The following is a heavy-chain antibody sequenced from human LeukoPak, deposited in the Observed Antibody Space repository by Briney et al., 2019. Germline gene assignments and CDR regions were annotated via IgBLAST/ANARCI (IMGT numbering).Heavy chain of an antibody. J-gene: IGHJ4*02. CDR1: GYRFINYW. D-gene: IGHD3-10*01. CDR2: VFPGDSDT. Sequence: GESLKISCKGSGYRFINYWIGWVRQMPGKGLEWMGIVFPGDSDTRYSPSFQGQVTISVDKSISTAYLQWSSLKASDTAMYYCARPNLTSGTYYIDYWGQGTLVTISS. V-gene: IGHV5-51*01. CDR3: ARPNLTSGTYYIDY.